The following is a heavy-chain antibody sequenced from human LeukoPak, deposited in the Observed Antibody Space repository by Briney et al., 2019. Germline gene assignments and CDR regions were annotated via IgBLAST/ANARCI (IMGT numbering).Heavy chain of an antibody. V-gene: IGHV1-58*01. J-gene: IGHJ4*02. Sequence: SVKVSCKASGFTFTSSAVQWVRQARGQRLEWIGWIVVGSGNTNYAQKFQERVTITRDMSTSTAYMELSGLRSEDTAVYYCAADSSSAFFDYWGQGTLVTVSS. CDR2: IVVGSGNT. D-gene: IGHD6-6*01. CDR1: GFTFTSSA. CDR3: AADSSSAFFDY.